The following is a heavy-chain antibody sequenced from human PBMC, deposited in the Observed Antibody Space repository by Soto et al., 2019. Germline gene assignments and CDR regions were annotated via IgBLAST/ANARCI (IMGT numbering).Heavy chain of an antibody. CDR1: GFSLSTSGVG. J-gene: IGHJ4*02. V-gene: IGHV2-5*01. Sequence: QITLKVSGPTLVKPTQPLTLTCTFSGFSLSTSGVGVGWIRQPPGNALEWLALIYWHDDKRYNPSHKSTLTISKETSKNQVVLTMNNMDPVDTATYYCAHRKGPGSQFDYWVQGPLVTLSS. CDR3: AHRKGPGSQFDY. D-gene: IGHD6-13*01. CDR2: IYWHDDK.